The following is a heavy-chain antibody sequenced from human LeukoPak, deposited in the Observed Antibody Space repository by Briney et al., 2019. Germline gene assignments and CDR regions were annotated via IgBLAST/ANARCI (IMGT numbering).Heavy chain of an antibody. J-gene: IGHJ3*02. CDR1: GYTFTGYY. V-gene: IGHV1-18*04. D-gene: IGHD6-13*01. CDR2: ISAYNGNT. Sequence: GASVKVSCKASGYTFTGYYMHWVRQAPGQGLEWMGWISAYNGNTNYAQKLQGRVTMTTDTSTSTAYMELRSLRSDDTAVYYCARGPYIAAAGVDAFDIWGQGTMVTVSS. CDR3: ARGPYIAAAGVDAFDI.